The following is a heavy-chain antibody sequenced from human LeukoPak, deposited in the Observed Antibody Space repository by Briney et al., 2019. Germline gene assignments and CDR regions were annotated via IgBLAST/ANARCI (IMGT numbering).Heavy chain of an antibody. CDR2: IYYSGST. Sequence: SETLSLTCTVSGGSISSYYWSWIRQPPGKGLEWIGYIYYSGSTNYNPSLKSRVTISVDTSKNQFSLKLSSVTAADTAVYYCATSLGITMVRGAPYYYYGMDVWGQETTVTFSS. V-gene: IGHV4-59*01. J-gene: IGHJ6*02. D-gene: IGHD3-10*01. CDR3: ATSLGITMVRGAPYYYYGMDV. CDR1: GGSISSYY.